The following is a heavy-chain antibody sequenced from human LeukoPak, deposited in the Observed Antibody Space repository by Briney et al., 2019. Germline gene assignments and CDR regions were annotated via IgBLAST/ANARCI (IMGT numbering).Heavy chain of an antibody. V-gene: IGHV4-59*01. Sequence: PSETLSLTCTVSGGSISSYYWSWIRQPRGKGLEWIGYIYYSGSTNYNPSLKSRVTISVDTSKNQFSLKLSSVTAADTAVYYCARVSSSSYPSYYFDYWGQGTLVTVSS. CDR3: ARVSSSSYPSYYFDY. CDR2: IYYSGST. D-gene: IGHD6-13*01. CDR1: GGSISSYY. J-gene: IGHJ4*02.